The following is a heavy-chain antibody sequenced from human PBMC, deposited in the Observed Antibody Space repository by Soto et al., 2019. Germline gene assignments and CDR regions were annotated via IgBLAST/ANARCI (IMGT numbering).Heavy chain of an antibody. CDR2: IYYSGST. D-gene: IGHD6-19*01. V-gene: IGHV4-59*01. J-gene: IGHJ6*02. CDR1: GGSISSYY. CDR3: ARGAVAADYYYYDMAV. Sequence: SETLSLTCTVSGGSISSYYWSWIRQPPGKGLEWIGYIYYSGSTNYNPSLKSRVTISVDTSKNQFSLKLSSVTAADTAVYYCARGAVAADYYYYDMAVWGQGTTVTVSS.